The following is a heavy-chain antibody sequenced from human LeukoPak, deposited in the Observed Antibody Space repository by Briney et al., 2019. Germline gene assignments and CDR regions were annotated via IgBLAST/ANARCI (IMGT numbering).Heavy chain of an antibody. CDR1: GFTFGSYW. CDR2: IKYDGSQK. Sequence: GGSLRLSCAASGFTFGSYWMSWVRQAPEKGLEWVANIKYDGSQKYYVDSVKGRFTISRDNAKNSLYLQMNSLRAEDTAVYYCAKGRTPDYWGQGTLVTVSS. CDR3: AKGRTPDY. J-gene: IGHJ4*02. V-gene: IGHV3-7*03.